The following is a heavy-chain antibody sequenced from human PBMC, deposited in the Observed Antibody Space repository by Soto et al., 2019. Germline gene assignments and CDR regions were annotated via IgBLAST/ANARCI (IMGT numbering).Heavy chain of an antibody. J-gene: IGHJ5*02. D-gene: IGHD3-22*01. Sequence: ASVKVSCKASGYTFTSYGITWVRRAPRQGLEWMGWISAYNGHTKFAQNLQDRVTMTTDTSTSTAYMELRSLRSDDTAVYYCARASRYYYDSSASWFDPWGQGTLVTVSS. CDR3: ARASRYYYDSSASWFDP. CDR1: GYTFTSYG. CDR2: ISAYNGHT. V-gene: IGHV1-18*04.